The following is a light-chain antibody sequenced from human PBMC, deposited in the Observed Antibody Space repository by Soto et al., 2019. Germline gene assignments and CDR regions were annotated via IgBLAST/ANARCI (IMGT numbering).Light chain of an antibody. Sequence: EIVMTQSPATLSVSPGERATLSCRASQSVNRNLAWYQQKPGQTPRLFIYDASSRATGIPARFSGSGSGTDFTLTISSLQSEDFAVYYCQQYNNWPLTFGGGTNVEIK. J-gene: IGKJ4*01. V-gene: IGKV3-15*01. CDR1: QSVNRN. CDR3: QQYNNWPLT. CDR2: DAS.